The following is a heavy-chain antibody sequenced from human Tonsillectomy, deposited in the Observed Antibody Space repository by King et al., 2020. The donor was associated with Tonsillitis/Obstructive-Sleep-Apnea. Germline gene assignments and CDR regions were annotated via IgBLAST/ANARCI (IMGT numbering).Heavy chain of an antibody. J-gene: IGHJ6*03. V-gene: IGHV4-34*01. D-gene: IGHD3-9*01. CDR1: VGSFSSYY. CDR2: INHRGST. CDR3: ARAPRPPLSGYSSGYYYYMDV. Sequence: VQLQQWGAGLLKPSETLSLTCAVYVGSFSSYYWSWIRQPPGKGLEWIGEINHRGSTNYNPSLKSRVTISVDTSKNQFSLKLRSVTAADTTVYYFARAPRPPLSGYSSGYYYYMDVWGKGTTVTVSS.